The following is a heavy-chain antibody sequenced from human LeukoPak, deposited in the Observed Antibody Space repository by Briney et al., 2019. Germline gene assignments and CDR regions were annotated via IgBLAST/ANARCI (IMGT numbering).Heavy chain of an antibody. CDR3: ARVIAAAGTDY. V-gene: IGHV3-21*01. CDR2: ISSSSSYI. D-gene: IGHD6-13*01. CDR1: GFTFSNFW. Sequence: GGSLRLSCEASGFTFSNFWVTWVRQAPGKGLEWVSSISSSSSYIYYADSVKGRFTISRDNAKNSLYLQMNSLRAEDTAVYYCARVIAAAGTDYWGQGTLVTVSS. J-gene: IGHJ4*02.